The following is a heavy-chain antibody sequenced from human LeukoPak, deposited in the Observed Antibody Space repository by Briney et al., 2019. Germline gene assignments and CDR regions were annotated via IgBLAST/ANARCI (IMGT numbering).Heavy chain of an antibody. CDR2: IYAGGST. J-gene: IGHJ4*02. Sequence: PGGSLRLSCAASGITVSSNYMNWVRQAPGKGLEWVSVIYAGGSTYYADSVKGRFTISRDNSKNTLYLQMNSLRAEDTAIYYCARDRGYCGGDCYWRPLELGYWGQGTLVTVSS. CDR3: ARDRGYCGGDCYWRPLELGY. V-gene: IGHV3-66*01. D-gene: IGHD2-21*02. CDR1: GITVSSNY.